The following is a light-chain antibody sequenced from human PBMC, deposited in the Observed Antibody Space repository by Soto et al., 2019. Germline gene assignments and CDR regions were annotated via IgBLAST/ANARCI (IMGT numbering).Light chain of an antibody. CDR2: DAS. CDR1: QSVSSY. CDR3: QQRSNWPYT. J-gene: IGKJ2*01. Sequence: EIVLTQSPATLSLSPGERATLSCRASQSVSSYLAWYQQKPGQAPRLLIYDASNRATGLPARFSGSGSGTDFTLTSSSLEPEDFAVYYCQQRSNWPYTVGQGTNLEIK. V-gene: IGKV3-11*01.